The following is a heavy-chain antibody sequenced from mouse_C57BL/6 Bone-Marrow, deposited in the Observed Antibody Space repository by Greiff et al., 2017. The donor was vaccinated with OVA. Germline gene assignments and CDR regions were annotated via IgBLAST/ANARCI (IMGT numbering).Heavy chain of an antibody. CDR3: TSYGNFDY. D-gene: IGHD2-1*01. CDR1: GFNIKDDY. V-gene: IGHV14-4*01. CDR2: IDPENGDT. J-gene: IGHJ2*01. Sequence: EVQLQQSGAELVRPGASVKLSCTASGFNIKDDYMHWVKQRPEQGLEWIGWIDPENGDTEYASKFQGKATISADTASNTAYLQHSSLTSEDTAVYYSTSYGNFDYWGQGTTLTVSS.